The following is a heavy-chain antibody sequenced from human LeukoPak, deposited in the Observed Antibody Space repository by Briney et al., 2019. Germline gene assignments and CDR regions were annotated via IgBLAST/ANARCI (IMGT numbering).Heavy chain of an antibody. D-gene: IGHD6-13*01. CDR2: ISWNSGSI. Sequence: PGGSLRLSCAASGFTFDDYAMHWVRQAPGKGLEWVSGISWNSGSIGYADSVKGRFTISRDNAKNSLYLQMNSLRAEDMALYYCAKDSSSWLDAFDIWGQGTMVTVSS. J-gene: IGHJ3*02. CDR1: GFTFDDYA. V-gene: IGHV3-9*03. CDR3: AKDSSSWLDAFDI.